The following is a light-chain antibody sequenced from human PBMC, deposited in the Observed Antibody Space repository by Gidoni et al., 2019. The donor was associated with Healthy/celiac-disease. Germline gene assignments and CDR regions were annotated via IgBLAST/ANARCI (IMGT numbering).Light chain of an antibody. Sequence: HSLLTQPPSVSGAPGPTVTISCTGSSSNIGAGYDVHWYQQLPGTAPKLLIYGNSNRPSGVPDRFSGSKSGTSASLAITGLQAEDEADYYCQSYDSSLSGSVFGGGTKLTVL. J-gene: IGLJ2*01. CDR3: QSYDSSLSGSV. CDR2: GNS. CDR1: SSNIGAGYD. V-gene: IGLV1-40*01.